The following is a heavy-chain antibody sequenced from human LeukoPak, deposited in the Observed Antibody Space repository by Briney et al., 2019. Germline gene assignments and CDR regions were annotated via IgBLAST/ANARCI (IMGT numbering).Heavy chain of an antibody. J-gene: IGHJ5*02. CDR1: GFTFSSYS. CDR2: ISSSSSYI. Sequence: GGSLRLSCAASGFTFSSYSMNWVRQAPGKGLEWVSSISSSSSYIYYADSVKGRFTISRDNAKNSPYLQMNSLRAEDTAVYYCARGGDYSGWFDPWGRGTLVTVSS. V-gene: IGHV3-21*01. CDR3: ARGGDYSGWFDP. D-gene: IGHD1-26*01.